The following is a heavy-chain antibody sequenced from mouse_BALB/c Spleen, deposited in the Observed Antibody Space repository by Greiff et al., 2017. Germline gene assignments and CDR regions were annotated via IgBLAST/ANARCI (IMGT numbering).Heavy chain of an antibody. CDR2: SRNKANDYTT. CDR3: ARDARGLYYGPTGAMDY. CDR1: GFTFSDFY. Sequence: EVKLVESGGGLVQPGGSLRLSCATSGFTFSDFYMEWVRQPPGKRLEWIAASRNKANDYTTEYSASVKGRFIVSRDTSQSILYLQMNALRAEDTAIYYCARDARGLYYGPTGAMDYWGQGTSVTVSS. J-gene: IGHJ4*01. V-gene: IGHV7-1*02. D-gene: IGHD2-1*01.